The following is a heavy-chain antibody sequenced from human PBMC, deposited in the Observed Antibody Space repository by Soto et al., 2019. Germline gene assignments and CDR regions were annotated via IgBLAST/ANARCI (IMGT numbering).Heavy chain of an antibody. Sequence: ASVKVSCKASGGTFSSYAISWVRQAPGQGLEWMGGIIPIFGTANYAQKFQGRVTITADESTSTAYMELSSLRSEDTAVYYCAREAYSSGGGFDYWGQGTLVTVSS. CDR3: AREAYSSGGGFDY. J-gene: IGHJ4*02. D-gene: IGHD6-19*01. CDR1: GGTFSSYA. CDR2: IIPIFGTA. V-gene: IGHV1-69*13.